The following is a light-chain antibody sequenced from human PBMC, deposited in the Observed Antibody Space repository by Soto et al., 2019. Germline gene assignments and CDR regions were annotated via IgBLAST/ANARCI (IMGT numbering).Light chain of an antibody. CDR2: DNN. V-gene: IGLV1-51*01. CDR3: GTWDNSLSAFV. Sequence: QSVLTQPPSVSAAPGQKVTISCSGSSSNIGNNYVSWYQQLTGTAPKLLIYDNNKRPSGIPDRFSGSKSGTSATLGITGLQTGDEADYYCGTWDNSLSAFVFGTGTKVTVL. J-gene: IGLJ1*01. CDR1: SSNIGNNY.